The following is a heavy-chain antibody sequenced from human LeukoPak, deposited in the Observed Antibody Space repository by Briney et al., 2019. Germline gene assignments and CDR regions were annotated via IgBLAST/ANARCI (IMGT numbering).Heavy chain of an antibody. CDR3: ARHPGTSGCYGD. J-gene: IGHJ4*02. CDR1: GYXFSNFW. Sequence: GESLKISCKGSGYXFSNFWISWVRQMPGKGPEWMGRIDPSDSYTNYSPSFQGHVTISADKSITTAYLHLSSLKASDSAMYYCARHPGTSGCYGDWGQGTLVTVSS. V-gene: IGHV5-10-1*01. D-gene: IGHD6-19*01. CDR2: IDPSDSYT.